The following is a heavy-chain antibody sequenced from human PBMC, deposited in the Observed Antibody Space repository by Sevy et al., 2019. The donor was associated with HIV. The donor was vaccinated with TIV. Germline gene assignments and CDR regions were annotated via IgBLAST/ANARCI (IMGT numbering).Heavy chain of an antibody. CDR2: ISSSSSTI. D-gene: IGHD3-22*01. Sequence: GGSLRLSCAASGFTFSSCTMNWVRQAPGKGLEWVSYISSSSSTIYYADSVKGRFTISRDNAKTSLYLQMNSLRDEDTAVYYCARCDKESRLFPYYDSSGYSFDYWGQGTLVTVSS. V-gene: IGHV3-48*02. J-gene: IGHJ4*02. CDR1: GFTFSSCT. CDR3: ARCDKESRLFPYYDSSGYSFDY.